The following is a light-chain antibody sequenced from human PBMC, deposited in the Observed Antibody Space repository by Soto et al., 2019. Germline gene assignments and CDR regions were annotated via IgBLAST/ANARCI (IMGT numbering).Light chain of an antibody. J-gene: IGLJ1*01. Sequence: QSALTQPPSASGTPGQTATISCSGSSSNIGTSSVHWYKHLPGTAPKPLIYTNDQRPSGVPDRFSGSKSGTSASLAISGLQSEDEADYYCAVWDDSLNGHVFGAGTKVTVL. CDR3: AVWDDSLNGHV. CDR2: TND. CDR1: SSNIGTSS. V-gene: IGLV1-44*01.